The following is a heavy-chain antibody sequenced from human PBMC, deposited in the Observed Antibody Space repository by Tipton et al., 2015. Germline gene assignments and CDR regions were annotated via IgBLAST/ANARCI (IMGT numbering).Heavy chain of an antibody. V-gene: IGHV4-38-2*01. D-gene: IGHD6-19*01. CDR1: AYSISTDYY. J-gene: IGHJ6*02. CDR2: ISHSGNT. Sequence: TLSLTCAVSAYSISTDYYWGWIRQPPGKGLEWIGSISHSGNTYYNPSLKTRVTISIDTSKNQFSLKLRSVTAADTAVYYCARKRLWSSGWWHGTNELDYYHGMDVWGQGTTVTVSS. CDR3: ARKRLWSSGWWHGTNELDYYHGMDV.